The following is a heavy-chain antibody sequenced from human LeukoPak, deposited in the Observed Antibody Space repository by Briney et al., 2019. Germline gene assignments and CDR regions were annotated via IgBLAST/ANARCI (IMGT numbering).Heavy chain of an antibody. CDR3: AHRAAFDS. CDR1: GFTFRSHA. Sequence: GGSLRLSCAASGFTFRSHAMSWVRQAPGKGLEWVSTITSISNTYYPDSVKGRFTISRDNSRDTLYLQMNTLRAEDTAIYYCAHRAAFDSWGQGTLVTVSS. CDR2: ITSISNT. D-gene: IGHD1-14*01. J-gene: IGHJ4*02. V-gene: IGHV3-23*01.